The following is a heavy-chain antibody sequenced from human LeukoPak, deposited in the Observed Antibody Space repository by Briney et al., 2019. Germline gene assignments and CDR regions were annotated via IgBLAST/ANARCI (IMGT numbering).Heavy chain of an antibody. CDR2: IKSDGST. Sequence: GGSLRLSCAASGFTFSTYGMHWVRQAPGKGLVWVSRIKSDGSTNYADSVKGRLTISRDNAKNTVSLQMNSLRPEDTGVYYCARAPSEIGGYYPEYFRHWGQGTLVTVSS. J-gene: IGHJ1*01. V-gene: IGHV3-74*01. CDR3: ARAPSEIGGYYPEYFRH. D-gene: IGHD3-22*01. CDR1: GFTFSTYG.